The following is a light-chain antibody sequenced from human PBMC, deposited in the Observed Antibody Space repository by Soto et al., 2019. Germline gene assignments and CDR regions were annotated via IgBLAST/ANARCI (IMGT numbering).Light chain of an antibody. CDR3: QQLNSYPLT. V-gene: IGKV1-9*01. CDR2: AAS. Sequence: DIQLTQSPSFLSASVGDRATITCRARQGISSYLAWYQQKPGKAPKLLIYAASTLQSGVPSRFSGSGSGTACTLTISSVQPEDFATYYCQQLNSYPLTFGGGTKVEIK. J-gene: IGKJ4*01. CDR1: QGISSY.